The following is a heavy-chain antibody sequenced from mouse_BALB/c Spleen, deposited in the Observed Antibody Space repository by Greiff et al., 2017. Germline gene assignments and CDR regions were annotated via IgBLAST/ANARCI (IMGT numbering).Heavy chain of an antibody. Sequence: DVKLVESGGGLVQPKGSLKLSCAASGFIFNTYAMNWVRQAPGKGLEWVARIRSKSNNYATYYADSVKDRFTISRDDSQSMLYLQMNNLKTEDTAMYYCVRHGSSYVGYAMDYWGQGTSVTVSS. CDR1: GFIFNTYA. D-gene: IGHD1-1*01. V-gene: IGHV10-1*02. CDR2: IRSKSNNYAT. J-gene: IGHJ4*01. CDR3: VRHGSSYVGYAMDY.